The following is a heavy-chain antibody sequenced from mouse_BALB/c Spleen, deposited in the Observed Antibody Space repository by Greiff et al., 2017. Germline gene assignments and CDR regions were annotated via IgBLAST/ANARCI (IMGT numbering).Heavy chain of an antibody. V-gene: IGHV5-6-3*01. CDR3: AGVYDGYYWYFDV. CDR1: GFTFSSYG. CDR2: INSNGGST. D-gene: IGHD2-3*01. J-gene: IGHJ1*01. Sequence: EVKVVESGGGLVQPGGSLKLSCAASGFTFSSYGMSWVRQTPDKRLELVATINSNGGSTYFPDSVKGRFTISRDNAKNTLYLQMSSLKSEDTAMYYCAGVYDGYYWYFDVWGAGTTVTVSS.